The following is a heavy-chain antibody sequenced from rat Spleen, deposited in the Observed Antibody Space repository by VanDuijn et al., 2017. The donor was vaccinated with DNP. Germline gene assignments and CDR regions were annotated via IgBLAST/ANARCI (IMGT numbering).Heavy chain of an antibody. CDR2: ISAGGGNS. CDR3: ATHGTFVY. V-gene: IGHV5S13*01. Sequence: EVKLVESGGGLVQPGRSLKLSCEVSRFTISDYGMAWVRQAPTKGLEWVASISAGGGNSNYRDSVKGRFTISRDNARNTLYLQMDSLRSEETATYYWATHGTFVYWGQGTLVTVSS. CDR1: RFTISDYG. D-gene: IGHD5-1*01. J-gene: IGHJ3*01.